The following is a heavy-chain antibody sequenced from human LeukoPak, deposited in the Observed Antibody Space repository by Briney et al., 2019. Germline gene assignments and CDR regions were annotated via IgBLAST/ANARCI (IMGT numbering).Heavy chain of an antibody. CDR2: ISSSSSYI. V-gene: IGHV3-21*01. J-gene: IGHJ4*02. CDR1: GFTFSGYT. CDR3: ARHTGEPPFDY. D-gene: IGHD7-27*01. Sequence: PGGSLRLSCAASGFTFSGYTMNWVRQAPGKGLEWVSSISSSSSYIYYADSVKGRFTISRDNAKTSLYLQMNSLRAEDSAVYYCARHTGEPPFDYWGQGTLVTVSS.